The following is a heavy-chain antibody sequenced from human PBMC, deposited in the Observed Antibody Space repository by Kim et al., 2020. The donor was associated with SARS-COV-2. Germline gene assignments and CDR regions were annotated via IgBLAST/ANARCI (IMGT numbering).Heavy chain of an antibody. CDR2: ISGSGGST. CDR3: AKEGFCSGGTCYTYFDY. CDR1: GFTFSSYA. V-gene: IGHV3-23*01. J-gene: IGHJ4*02. Sequence: GGSLRLSCAASGFTFSSYAMSWVRQAPGKGLEWVSAISGSGGSTYYADSVKGRFTISRDNSKNTLYLQMNSLRAEDTAIYYCAKEGFCSGGTCYTYFDYWGQGTLVTVSS. D-gene: IGHD2-15*01.